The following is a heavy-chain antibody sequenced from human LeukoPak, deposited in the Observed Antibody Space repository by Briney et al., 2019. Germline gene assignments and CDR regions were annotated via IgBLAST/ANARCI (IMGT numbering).Heavy chain of an antibody. D-gene: IGHD1-26*01. CDR2: ISSSSSYI. Sequence: GGSLRLSCAASGFTFSSYSMNWVRQAPGKGLEWVSSISSSSSYIYYADSVKGRFTISRDNAKNSLYLQMNSLRAEDTAVYYCARAYSGSYSRYYYYYYYMDVWGKGTTVTVSS. J-gene: IGHJ6*03. CDR3: ARAYSGSYSRYYYYYYYMDV. V-gene: IGHV3-21*01. CDR1: GFTFSSYS.